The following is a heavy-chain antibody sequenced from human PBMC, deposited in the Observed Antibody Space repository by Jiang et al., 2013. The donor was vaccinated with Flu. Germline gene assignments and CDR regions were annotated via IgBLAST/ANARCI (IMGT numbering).Heavy chain of an antibody. CDR3: ARDFEGGSGWYGTQH. J-gene: IGHJ1*01. V-gene: IGHV1-46*01. D-gene: IGHD6-19*01. CDR2: INPSGGST. CDR1: GYTFTSYY. Sequence: GAEVKKPGASVKVSCKASGYTFTSYYMHWVRQAPGQGLEWMGIINPSGGSTSYAQKFQGRVTMTRDTSTSTVYMELSSLRSEDTAVYYCARDFEGGSGWYGTQHWGQGTLVTVSS.